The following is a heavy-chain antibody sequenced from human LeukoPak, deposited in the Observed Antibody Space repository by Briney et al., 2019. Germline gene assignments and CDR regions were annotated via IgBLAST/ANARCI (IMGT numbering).Heavy chain of an antibody. CDR1: GGTFSSYA. CDR3: ARATMRHPLIQTPYYYYYGMDV. CDR2: IIPIFGTA. J-gene: IGHJ6*02. Sequence: GASVKVSCKASGGTFSSYAISWVRQAPGQGLEWMGGIIPIFGTANYAQKFQGRVMITADESTSTAYMELSSLRSEDTAVYYCARATMRHPLIQTPYYYYYGMDVWGQGTTVTVSS. V-gene: IGHV1-69*13.